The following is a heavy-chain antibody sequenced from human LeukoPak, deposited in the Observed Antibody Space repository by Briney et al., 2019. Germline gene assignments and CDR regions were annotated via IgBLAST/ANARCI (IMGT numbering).Heavy chain of an antibody. CDR1: GGTFSNFA. CDR3: ARQGGITVFGVAQPGGAFDI. V-gene: IGHV1-69*05. D-gene: IGHD3-3*01. J-gene: IGHJ3*02. Sequence: SVEVSCKASGGTFSNFAISWVRQAPGQGLEWMGGIVPIFGTAKYAQKVQGRVAMSTDESKSIAYMELSSLRSEDSAVYYCARQGGITVFGVAQPGGAFDIWGQGTMVTVSS. CDR2: IVPIFGTA.